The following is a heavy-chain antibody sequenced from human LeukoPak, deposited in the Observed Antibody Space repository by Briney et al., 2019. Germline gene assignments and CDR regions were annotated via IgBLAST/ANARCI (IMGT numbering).Heavy chain of an antibody. CDR2: ISNSDGSS. CDR3: AKSLGVGGYTRYKGFDQ. V-gene: IGHV3-23*01. CDR1: GFAFNSFA. D-gene: IGHD3-16*02. Sequence: GGSLRLSCAASGFAFNSFAMNWVRQAPGKGLEWVSSISNSDGSSHYADFVKGRFTISRDNSKNTLHLQMNSLRAEDTAVYYCAKSLGVGGYTRYKGFDQWGQGTLVTVSS. J-gene: IGHJ4*02.